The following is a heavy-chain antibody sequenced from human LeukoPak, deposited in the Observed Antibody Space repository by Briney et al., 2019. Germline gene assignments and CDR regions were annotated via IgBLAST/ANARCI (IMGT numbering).Heavy chain of an antibody. CDR3: ATVRILEDYMDV. D-gene: IGHD2-15*01. CDR2: FDPEDGET. CDR1: GYTLTELS. J-gene: IGHJ6*03. V-gene: IGHV1-24*01. Sequence: GASVKVSCKVSGYTLTELSMHWVRHAPGKGLEWMGGFDPEDGETTYAQKFQGRVTMTEDTSTDTAYMELSSLRSEDTAVYYCATVRILEDYMDVWGKGTTVTVS.